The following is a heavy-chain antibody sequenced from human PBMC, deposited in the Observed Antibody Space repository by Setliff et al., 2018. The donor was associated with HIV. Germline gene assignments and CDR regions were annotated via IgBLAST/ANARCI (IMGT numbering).Heavy chain of an antibody. CDR2: ISSSSTLE. Sequence: PGGSLRLSCAASGFTFSSYSITWFRQAPGKGLEWVSGISSSSTLEDYANAVKGRFTISRDDAKNSLYLQMNSLRAEDTAVYYCARAGDFFRLLWFGEIYYWGQGARGTSPQ. CDR1: GFTFSSYS. J-gene: IGHJ4*02. CDR3: ARAGDFFRLLWFGEIYY. D-gene: IGHD3-10*01. V-gene: IGHV3-21*01.